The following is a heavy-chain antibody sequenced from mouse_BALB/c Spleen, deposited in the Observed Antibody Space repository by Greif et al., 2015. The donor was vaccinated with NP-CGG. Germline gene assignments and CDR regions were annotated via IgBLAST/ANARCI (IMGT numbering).Heavy chain of an antibody. Sequence: VQLKQSGAELVKPGASVKLSCKASGYTFTSYYMYWVKQRPGQGLEWIGEINPSNGGTNFNGKFKSKATLTVDKSSSTAYMQLSSLTSEDSAVYYCTRGGDYFDYWGQGTTLTVSS. CDR3: TRGGDYFDY. CDR2: INPSNGGT. V-gene: IGHV1S81*02. J-gene: IGHJ2*01. CDR1: GYTFTSYY.